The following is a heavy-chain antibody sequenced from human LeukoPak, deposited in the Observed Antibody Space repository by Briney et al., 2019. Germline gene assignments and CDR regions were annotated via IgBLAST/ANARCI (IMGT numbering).Heavy chain of an antibody. D-gene: IGHD2-15*01. CDR1: GFTFSNAW. J-gene: IGHJ4*02. Sequence: PGGSLRLSYAASGFTFSNAWMSWVRQVPGKGLEWIGRIKSKSDGGTADYAAPVKGRFTISRDDSKTTLYLQLNSLRTEDTALYYCTTGPLVAVAASRVDHWGQGTLVTVSS. V-gene: IGHV3-15*01. CDR3: TTGPLVAVAASRVDH. CDR2: IKSKSDGGTA.